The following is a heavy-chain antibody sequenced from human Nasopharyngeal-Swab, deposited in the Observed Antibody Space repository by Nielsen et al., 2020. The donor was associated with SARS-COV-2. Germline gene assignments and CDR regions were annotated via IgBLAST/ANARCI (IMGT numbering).Heavy chain of an antibody. J-gene: IGHJ4*02. D-gene: IGHD6-13*01. CDR3: ARLYSSSWYVPDY. CDR2: IRSKANSYAT. Sequence: GGSLRLSCAASGFTFSGSAMHWVRQASGKGLEWVGRIRSKANSYATAYAASVKGRFTISRDNSKNTLYLQMNSLRAEDTAVYYCARLYSSSWYVPDYWGQGTLVTVSS. CDR1: GFTFSGSA. V-gene: IGHV3-73*01.